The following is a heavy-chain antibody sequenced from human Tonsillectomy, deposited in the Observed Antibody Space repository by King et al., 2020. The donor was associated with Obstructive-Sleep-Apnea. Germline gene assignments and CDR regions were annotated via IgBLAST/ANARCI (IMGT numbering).Heavy chain of an antibody. J-gene: IGHJ6*02. CDR2: ISGAGDTR. CDR3: AKGKNVNTVNLYQYARDV. D-gene: IGHD4-17*01. V-gene: IGHV3-23*04. Sequence: VQLVESGGGLIQPGGSLRLSCAASGVTFSNYAMTLVRQIPGKGLEWVATISGAGDTRDEADSVKGRFTITRDNPENTLDLQMNSLRAEDSATYYCAKGKNVNTVNLYQYARDVWGRGTAVTVSS. CDR1: GVTFSNYA.